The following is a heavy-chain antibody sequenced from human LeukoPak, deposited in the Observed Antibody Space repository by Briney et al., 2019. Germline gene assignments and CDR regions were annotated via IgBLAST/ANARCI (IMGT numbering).Heavy chain of an antibody. Sequence: PGGSLRLSCSVSGLSFSRYPIHWVRQAPGKGLESVSAISSNGGSTYYADSVKGRFTISRDNSKNTLHLQMSSLRGEDTAVYYCVKDQAGTTGNAFDIWGQGTMVTVSS. CDR1: GLSFSRYP. D-gene: IGHD1-1*01. V-gene: IGHV3-64D*06. CDR3: VKDQAGTTGNAFDI. J-gene: IGHJ3*02. CDR2: ISSNGGST.